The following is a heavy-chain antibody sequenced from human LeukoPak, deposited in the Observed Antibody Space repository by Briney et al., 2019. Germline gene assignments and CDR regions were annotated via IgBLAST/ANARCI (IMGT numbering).Heavy chain of an antibody. CDR3: ARRLSGSPGDYFDY. Sequence: SGTLSLTRGVSGGSISSSNWWGWVRQRPGKGLEWIGETYHSGSTNYNPSLKSRVTISVDKSKNQFSLKLSSVTAADTAVYYCARRLSGSPGDYFDYWGQGTLVTVSS. CDR1: GGSISSSNW. J-gene: IGHJ4*02. CDR2: TYHSGST. V-gene: IGHV4-4*02. D-gene: IGHD1-26*01.